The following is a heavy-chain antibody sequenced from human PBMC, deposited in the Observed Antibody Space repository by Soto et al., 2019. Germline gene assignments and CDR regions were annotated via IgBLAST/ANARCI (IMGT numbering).Heavy chain of an antibody. D-gene: IGHD3-3*01. V-gene: IGHV1-24*01. CDR2: FDPEDGET. CDR3: ATAFGVSFTIFGVAPND. CDR1: GYTLTELS. Sequence: EASVKVSCKVSGYTLTELSMHWVRQAPGKGLEWMGGFDPEDGETIYAQKFQGRVTMTEDTSTDTAYMELSSLRSEDTAVYYCATAFGVSFTIFGVAPNDRGQGTLVTVSS. J-gene: IGHJ4*02.